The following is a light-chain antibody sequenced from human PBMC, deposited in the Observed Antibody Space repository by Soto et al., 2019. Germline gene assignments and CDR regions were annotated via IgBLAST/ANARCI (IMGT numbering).Light chain of an antibody. CDR2: GVT. J-gene: IGLJ3*02. V-gene: IGLV2-14*01. CDR3: CSYINFTTV. CDR1: SSDVGFSDY. Sequence: QSVLTQPASVSGSPGQSITISCTGASSDVGFSDYVSWYQQHPGKAPKLLIYGVTNRPSGVSNRFSGSKSGNTASLSISGLQAEDEADYYCCSYINFTTVFGGGTKGTVL.